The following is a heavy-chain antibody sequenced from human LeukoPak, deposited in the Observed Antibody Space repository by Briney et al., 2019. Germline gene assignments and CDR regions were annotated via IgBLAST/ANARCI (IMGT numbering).Heavy chain of an antibody. CDR1: GFTFSDHY. CDR2: TRNKVNSYTT. Sequence: PGGSLRLSCAASGFTFSDHYIDWVRQAPGKGLEWVARTRNKVNSYTTAYAASVIGRFTVSRDDSSNSVYLQMNSLKIEDTAVYYCARSMYGEGRRIIDFDYWGQGSLLTVSS. CDR3: ARSMYGEGRRIIDFDY. D-gene: IGHD4/OR15-4a*01. V-gene: IGHV3-72*01. J-gene: IGHJ4*02.